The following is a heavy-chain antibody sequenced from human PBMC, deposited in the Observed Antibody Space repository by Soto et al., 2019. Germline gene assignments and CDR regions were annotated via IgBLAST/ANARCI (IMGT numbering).Heavy chain of an antibody. CDR1: GGSFSGYY. CDR2: INHSGST. Sequence: QVQLQQWGAGLLKPSETLSLTCAVYGGSFSGYYWSWIRQPPGKGLEWIGEINHSGSTNYNPSLKSRVTISVYTSKNQFSLKLSSVTDADTAVYYCARGNYGSPVRYWGQGTLVTVSS. D-gene: IGHD3-10*01. CDR3: ARGNYGSPVRY. J-gene: IGHJ4*02. V-gene: IGHV4-34*01.